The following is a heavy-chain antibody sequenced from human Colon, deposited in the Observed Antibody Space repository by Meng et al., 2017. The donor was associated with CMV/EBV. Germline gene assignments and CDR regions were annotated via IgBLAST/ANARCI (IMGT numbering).Heavy chain of an antibody. D-gene: IGHD1-7*01. J-gene: IGHJ4*02. V-gene: IGHV3-21*01. CDR2: ISSSSTYT. CDR1: GFTFSSYT. Sequence: EVQLVESGGGLVKPGGSLRFSCAASGFTFSSYTMNWVRQAPGKGLEWVSSISSSSTYTYYADSVKGRFTISRDNAKNSLYLQMNSLRAEDTAVYYCARDGTGTTPTYFHYWGQGTLVTVSS. CDR3: ARDGTGTTPTYFHY.